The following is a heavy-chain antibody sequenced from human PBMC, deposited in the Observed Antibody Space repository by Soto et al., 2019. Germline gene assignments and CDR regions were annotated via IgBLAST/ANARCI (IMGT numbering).Heavy chain of an antibody. CDR1: GFTFSSYS. J-gene: IGHJ4*02. V-gene: IGHV3-48*01. CDR3: ARVVELGLFDY. CDR2: ISSSSSTI. Sequence: GGSLRLSCAASGFTFSSYSMNWVRQAPGKGLEWVSYISSSSSTIYYADSVKGRFTISRDNAKNSLYLQMNSLRAEDTAVYYCARVVELGLFDYWGQGTLVTVSS. D-gene: IGHD6-6*01.